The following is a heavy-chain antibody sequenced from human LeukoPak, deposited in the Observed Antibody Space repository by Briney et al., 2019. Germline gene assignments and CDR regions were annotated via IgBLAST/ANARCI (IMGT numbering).Heavy chain of an antibody. CDR3: AKEYYDFWSGYPLLDY. CDR2: ISYDGSNK. V-gene: IGHV3-30*18. CDR1: GFTFSSYG. Sequence: GGSLRLSCAASGFTFSSYGTHWVRQAPGKGLEWVAVISYDGSNKYYADSVKGRFTISRDNSKNTLYLQMNSLRAEDTAVYYCAKEYYDFWSGYPLLDYWGQGTLVTVSS. D-gene: IGHD3-3*01. J-gene: IGHJ4*02.